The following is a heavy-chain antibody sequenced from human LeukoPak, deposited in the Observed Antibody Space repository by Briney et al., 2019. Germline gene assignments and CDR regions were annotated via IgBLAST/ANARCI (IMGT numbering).Heavy chain of an antibody. D-gene: IGHD6-19*01. CDR1: GFSVSDHY. V-gene: IGHV3-53*01. Sequence: GGSLRLSCVVSGFSVSDHYMSWVRQAPGKGLQWLSVIFADDLTYYEDSIKGRFTISRDNFKNTLYRQMNSLRAEDTAVYYCASEGWLVRYAFDYWGQGTLVTVSS. J-gene: IGHJ4*02. CDR3: ASEGWLVRYAFDY. CDR2: IFADDLT.